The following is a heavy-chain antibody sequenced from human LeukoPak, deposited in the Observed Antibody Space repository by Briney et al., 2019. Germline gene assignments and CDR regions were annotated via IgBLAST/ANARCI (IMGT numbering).Heavy chain of an antibody. D-gene: IGHD3-10*01. Sequence: KPSETLSLTCTVSGGSISSYYWSWIRQPPGKGLEWIGYIYYSGSTNYNPSLKSRVTISVDTSKNQFSLKLSSVTAADTAVYYCARAFMVRGVIFDYWGQGTLVTVSS. CDR2: IYYSGST. CDR1: GGSISSYY. CDR3: ARAFMVRGVIFDY. V-gene: IGHV4-59*01. J-gene: IGHJ4*02.